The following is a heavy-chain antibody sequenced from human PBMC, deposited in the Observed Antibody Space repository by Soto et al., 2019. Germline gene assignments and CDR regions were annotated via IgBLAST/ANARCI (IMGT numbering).Heavy chain of an antibody. J-gene: IGHJ3*02. Sequence: QVQLVESGGDLVKPGGSLRLSCAASGFTFSAYYMSWIRQAPGKGLEWVSYISNSDGTTYYADSVKGRFTISRDNAKNSLYLQMNSLRAEDTAVYYCARDALFSRSGKLDAFDSWGQGTMVTVSS. CDR3: ARDALFSRSGKLDAFDS. CDR2: ISNSDGTT. CDR1: GFTFSAYY. D-gene: IGHD3-10*01. V-gene: IGHV3-11*01.